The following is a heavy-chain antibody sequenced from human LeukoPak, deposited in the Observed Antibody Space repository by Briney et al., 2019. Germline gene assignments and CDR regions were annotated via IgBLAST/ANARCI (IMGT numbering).Heavy chain of an antibody. CDR3: ARKVTRKGGDAFDI. Sequence: SETLSLTCTVSGDSISSYYWSWIRQPPGRGLEWIGYIYYSGSTNYNPSLKSRVTISIDTSKNQFSLKLSSVTAADTAVYYCARKVTRKGGDAFDIWGQATMVTVSS. CDR1: GDSISSYY. CDR2: IYYSGST. J-gene: IGHJ3*02. V-gene: IGHV4-59*01. D-gene: IGHD2-21*02.